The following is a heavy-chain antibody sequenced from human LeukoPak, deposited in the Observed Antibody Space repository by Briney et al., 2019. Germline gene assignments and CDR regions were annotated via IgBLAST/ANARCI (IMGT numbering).Heavy chain of an antibody. CDR2: IGGSGGST. D-gene: IGHD6-6*01. CDR3: AASSSEGAFDI. V-gene: IGHV3-23*01. Sequence: GGSLRLSCAASGFTFSSYAMSWVRQAPGKGLEWVSSIGGSGGSTYYADSVKGRFTISRDNPKNTLYLQMNSLRAEDTAVYYCAASSSEGAFDIWGQGTMVTVSS. J-gene: IGHJ3*02. CDR1: GFTFSSYA.